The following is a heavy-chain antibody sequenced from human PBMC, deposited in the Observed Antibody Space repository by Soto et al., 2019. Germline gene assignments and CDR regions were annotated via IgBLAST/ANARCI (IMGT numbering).Heavy chain of an antibody. CDR3: AKEQCPYSSGWLTDACDR. CDR1: GFPFSSYG. Sequence: GSLTLSCAASGFPFSSYGMHWVRQAPGQGLEWVAVISYDGSNKYYADSVKGRFTISRENSKNTLYLQTNSLRAEDPAVYYWAKEQCPYSSGWLTDACDRWGQWQMVT. J-gene: IGHJ3*01. CDR2: ISYDGSNK. V-gene: IGHV3-30*18. D-gene: IGHD6-19*01.